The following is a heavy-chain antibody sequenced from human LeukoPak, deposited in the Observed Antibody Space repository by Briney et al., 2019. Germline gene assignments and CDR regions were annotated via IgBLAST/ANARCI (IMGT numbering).Heavy chain of an antibody. D-gene: IGHD1-26*01. CDR1: GFTFSSYG. Sequence: PGGTLRLSCAASGFTFSSYGMSWVRQAPGKGLEWVSAISGSGGSTYYADSVKGRFTVSGDNSKNTLYLQMSSLTAADMAVYYCAKDRSIGTYYTFDHWGQGTLVTVSS. CDR2: ISGSGGST. J-gene: IGHJ4*02. CDR3: AKDRSIGTYYTFDH. V-gene: IGHV3-23*01.